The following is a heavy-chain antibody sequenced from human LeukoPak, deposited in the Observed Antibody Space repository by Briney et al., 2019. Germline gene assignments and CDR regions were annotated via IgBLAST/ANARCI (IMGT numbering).Heavy chain of an antibody. CDR1: GRSFSGYY. CDR2: INHSGST. Sequence: SETLSLTCAVYGRSFSGYYWSWIRQPPGKGLEWIGEINHSGSTNYNPSLKSRVTISVDTSKNQFSLKLSSVTAADTAVYYCASLQLVRGWGQGTLVTVSS. V-gene: IGHV4-34*01. D-gene: IGHD6-6*01. CDR3: ASLQLVRG. J-gene: IGHJ4*02.